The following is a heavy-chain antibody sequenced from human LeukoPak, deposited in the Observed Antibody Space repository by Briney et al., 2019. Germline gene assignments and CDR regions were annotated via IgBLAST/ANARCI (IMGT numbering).Heavy chain of an antibody. Sequence: SETLSLTCAVYGGSFSGYYWSWIRQPPGKGLEWIGEINHSGSTNYNPSLKSRVTISVDTSKNQFSLKLSSVTAADTAVYYCAIDGVLYCSGGSCYPHFDYWGQGTLVTVSS. D-gene: IGHD2-15*01. CDR1: GGSFSGYY. J-gene: IGHJ4*02. V-gene: IGHV4-34*01. CDR2: INHSGST. CDR3: AIDGVLYCSGGSCYPHFDY.